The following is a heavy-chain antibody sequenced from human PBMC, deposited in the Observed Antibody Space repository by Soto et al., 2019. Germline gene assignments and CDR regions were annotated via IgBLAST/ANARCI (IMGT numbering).Heavy chain of an antibody. CDR3: ASPVLWFGDDG. J-gene: IGHJ4*02. CDR1: GFTFSDYY. D-gene: IGHD3-10*01. CDR2: ISSSSSYT. V-gene: IGHV3-11*05. Sequence: QVQLVESGGGLVKPGGSLRLSCAASGFTFSDYYMSWIRQAPGKGLEWVSYISSSSSYTNYADSVKGRFTISRDNAKNSLYLQMNCLRAEDSAVYYCASPVLWFGDDGWGQGTLVTVSS.